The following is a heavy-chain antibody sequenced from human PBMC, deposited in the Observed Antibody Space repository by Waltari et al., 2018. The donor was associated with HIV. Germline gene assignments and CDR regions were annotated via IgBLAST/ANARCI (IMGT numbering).Heavy chain of an antibody. CDR1: GFTCRSYG. D-gene: IGHD3-16*01. V-gene: IGHV3-33*01. J-gene: IGHJ4*02. CDR2: IWYDGTNK. CDR3: ARDGGDPGDY. Sequence: QVQLVEYGGGVVQPGRSLRLSCAASGFTCRSYGMHWVRQAPGKGLEWVAVIWYDGTNKYYADSVKGRFTISRDNSKNTLYLQMNSLRVEDTAVYYCARDGGDPGDYWGQGTLVTVSS.